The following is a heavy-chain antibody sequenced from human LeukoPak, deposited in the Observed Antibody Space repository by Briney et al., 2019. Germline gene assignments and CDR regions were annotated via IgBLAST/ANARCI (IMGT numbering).Heavy chain of an antibody. Sequence: GGSLRLSCAASGFTFRSYGMHWVRQAPGKGLEWVAVISYDGSNKHYADSVKGRFTISRDNSKNTLYLQMNSLRAEDTAVYYCAKEIAVAGTPFDYWGQGTLVTVSS. D-gene: IGHD6-19*01. CDR1: GFTFRSYG. J-gene: IGHJ4*02. CDR2: ISYDGSNK. V-gene: IGHV3-30*18. CDR3: AKEIAVAGTPFDY.